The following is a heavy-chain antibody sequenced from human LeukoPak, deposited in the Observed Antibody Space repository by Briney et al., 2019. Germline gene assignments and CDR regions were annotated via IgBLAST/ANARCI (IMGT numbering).Heavy chain of an antibody. Sequence: PGGSLRLSCAASGNYWMHWVRQVPGKGLVWVSHINSDGSWTSYADSVKGRFTISRDNGKNTLYLQMNSLRAEDTAVYYCARGSTYYDSSGQVPFDYWGQGTLVTVSS. CDR2: INSDGSWT. D-gene: IGHD3-22*01. CDR1: GNYW. CDR3: ARGSTYYDSSGQVPFDY. V-gene: IGHV3-74*01. J-gene: IGHJ4*02.